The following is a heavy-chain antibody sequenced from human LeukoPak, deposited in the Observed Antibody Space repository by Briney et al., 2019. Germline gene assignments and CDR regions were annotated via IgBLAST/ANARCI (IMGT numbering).Heavy chain of an antibody. CDR1: GGTFSSYA. V-gene: IGHV1-69*06. D-gene: IGHD4-17*01. CDR2: IIPIFGTA. J-gene: IGHJ4*02. CDR3: AREGDSGMTTVTTFDY. Sequence: GASVKVSCKASGGTFSSYAISWVRQAPGQGLEWMGGIIPIFGTANYAQKFQGRVTITAGKSTSTAYMELSSLRSEDTAVYYCAREGDSGMTTVTTFDYWGQGTLVTVSS.